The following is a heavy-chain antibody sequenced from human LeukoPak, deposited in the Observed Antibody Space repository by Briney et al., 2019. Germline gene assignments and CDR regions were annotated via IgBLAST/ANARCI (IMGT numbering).Heavy chain of an antibody. Sequence: PSETLSLTCTVSGGSISSSSYYWACIRQPPGKGLEWIESVFYSGSSYSNPSLKSRVTISVDTSKHQFSLKLSSVTAADAAVYYCARHVAPYYYYYMDVWGKGTTVTVSS. D-gene: IGHD2-15*01. V-gene: IGHV4-39*01. CDR3: ARHVAPYYYYYMDV. J-gene: IGHJ6*03. CDR2: VFYSGSS. CDR1: GGSISSSSYY.